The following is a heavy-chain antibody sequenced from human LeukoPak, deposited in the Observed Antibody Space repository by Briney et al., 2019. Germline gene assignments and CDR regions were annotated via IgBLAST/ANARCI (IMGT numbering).Heavy chain of an antibody. V-gene: IGHV3-9*01. CDR3: VKVTAAGFVDH. J-gene: IGHJ4*02. Sequence: GGSLRLSCAASGFTFDDYAMHWVRQAPGKGLEWVSGIGWNSGGIVYADSVKGRFTISRDNAKNSLYLQMNSLGAEDTALYYCVKVTAAGFVDHWGQGILVTVSS. D-gene: IGHD6-13*01. CDR1: GFTFDDYA. CDR2: IGWNSGGI.